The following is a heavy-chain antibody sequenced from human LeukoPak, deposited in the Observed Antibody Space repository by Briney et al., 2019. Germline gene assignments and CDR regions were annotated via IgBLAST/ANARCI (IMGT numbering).Heavy chain of an antibody. Sequence: ASVNVSCKASGYTFTSYGISWVRQAPGQGLEWMGWISAYNGNTNYAQKLQGRVTMTTDTSTSTAYMELRSLRSDDTAVYYCARDLHAYCGGDCYSPYYYYGMDVWGQGTTVTVSS. CDR1: GYTFTSYG. V-gene: IGHV1-18*01. CDR2: ISAYNGNT. D-gene: IGHD2-21*02. CDR3: ARDLHAYCGGDCYSPYYYYGMDV. J-gene: IGHJ6*02.